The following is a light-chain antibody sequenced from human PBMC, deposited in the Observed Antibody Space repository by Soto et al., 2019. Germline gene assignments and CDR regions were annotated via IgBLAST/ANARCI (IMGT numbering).Light chain of an antibody. V-gene: IGKV3-11*01. Sequence: IALTQSPGTLSLSPGEGATLSCRASQSVGSYLAWYQQKPGQAPRLLIYDASNMATGIPARFSGSGFGTDFTLTISSLEPEDFAVYYCQQRSDCPLTFGGGTKVEIK. CDR2: DAS. J-gene: IGKJ4*01. CDR3: QQRSDCPLT. CDR1: QSVGSY.